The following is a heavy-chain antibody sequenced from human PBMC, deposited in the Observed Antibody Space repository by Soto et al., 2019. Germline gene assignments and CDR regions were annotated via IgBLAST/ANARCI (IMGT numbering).Heavy chain of an antibody. CDR1: ALTFRNNW. V-gene: IGHV3-7*01. Sequence: GGSLRLSCAASALTFRNNWMSWVRQAPGKGLEWVANINQDGSEKSYVDSVKGRFTIPRDRAKNSVYLHLSSLRAGDTAVYFCARGSGSSYFDFWGQGTLVTVSS. D-gene: IGHD3-10*01. CDR2: INQDGSEK. J-gene: IGHJ4*02. CDR3: ARGSGSSYFDF.